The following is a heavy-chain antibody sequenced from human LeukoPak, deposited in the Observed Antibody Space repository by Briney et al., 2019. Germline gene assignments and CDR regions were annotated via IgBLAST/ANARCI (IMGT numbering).Heavy chain of an antibody. CDR3: AKGGSGYFADL. Sequence: GGSLRLSCAASGFIFNNYGLIWVRQAPGKGLQWVSAISNDGGGTTYADFVKGRFTISRDNSKNTLFLQMSSLRAEDTALYYCAKGGSGYFADLWGQRTLVTLSS. CDR2: ISNDGGGT. CDR1: GFIFNNYG. V-gene: IGHV3-23*01. J-gene: IGHJ5*02. D-gene: IGHD3-22*01.